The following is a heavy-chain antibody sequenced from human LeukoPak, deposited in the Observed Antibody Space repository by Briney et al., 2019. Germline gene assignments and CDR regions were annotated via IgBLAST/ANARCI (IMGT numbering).Heavy chain of an antibody. CDR3: ARGWLAETMVVTPYNY. CDR1: GGTFSSHT. J-gene: IGHJ4*02. D-gene: IGHD4-23*01. Sequence: SVKVSCKASGGTFSSHTINWVRQALGQGLEWMGGIIPIFGTANYAQKFQGRVTITAVESTSTAYMEVSSLRSEDTAVYYCARGWLAETMVVTPYNYWGQGTLVTVSS. V-gene: IGHV1-69*13. CDR2: IIPIFGTA.